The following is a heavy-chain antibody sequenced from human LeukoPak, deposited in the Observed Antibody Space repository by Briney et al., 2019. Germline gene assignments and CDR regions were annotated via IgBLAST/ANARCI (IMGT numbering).Heavy chain of an antibody. V-gene: IGHV3-7*05. CDR2: IKQDGSEK. Sequence: PGGSLRLSCAASGFTFSSLWMSWVRQAPGKGLEWVANIKQDGSEKYYVDSVKGRFTISRDNGKNSLYLQMNSLRVEDTAVYYCTRDRYGDWGQGTLVTVSS. J-gene: IGHJ4*02. CDR3: TRDRYGD. CDR1: GFTFSSLW. D-gene: IGHD5-18*01.